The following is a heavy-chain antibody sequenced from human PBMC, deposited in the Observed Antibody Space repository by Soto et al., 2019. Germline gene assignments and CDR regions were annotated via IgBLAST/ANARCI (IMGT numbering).Heavy chain of an antibody. CDR3: AGVDCSGGSCYFEHQFDY. Sequence: PSETLSLTCTVSGGSISSYYWSWIRQPPGKGLEWIGYIYYSGSTNYNPSLKSRVTISVDTSKNQFSLKLSSVTAADTAVYYCAGVDCSGGSCYFEHQFDYWGQGTLVTVSS. CDR2: IYYSGST. CDR1: GGSISSYY. J-gene: IGHJ4*02. V-gene: IGHV4-59*01. D-gene: IGHD2-15*01.